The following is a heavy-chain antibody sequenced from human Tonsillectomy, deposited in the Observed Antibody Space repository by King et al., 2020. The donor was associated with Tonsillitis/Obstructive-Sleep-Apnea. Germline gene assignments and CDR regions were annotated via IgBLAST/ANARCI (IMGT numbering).Heavy chain of an antibody. V-gene: IGHV3-23*04. J-gene: IGHJ6*03. CDR3: SKGGREGSGYQYYYYVDV. D-gene: IGHD6-25*01. Sequence: VQLVESGGGLVQPGGALRLSCAASGFTFSNYAMSWVRQAPGKGLEWVSGISGRGGSTFDADSVKGRVTIFRGNSKETLYLQMNRLKTGDTAGYFRSKGGREGSGYQYYYYVDVWGKGTTVTVSS. CDR2: ISGRGGST. CDR1: GFTFSNYA.